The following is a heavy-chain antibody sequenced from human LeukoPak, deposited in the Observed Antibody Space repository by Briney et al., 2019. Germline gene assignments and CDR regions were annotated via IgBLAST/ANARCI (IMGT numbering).Heavy chain of an antibody. CDR2: INHSGST. Sequence: SETLCLTCAVYGGSFSGYYWSWIRQPPGKGLEWIGEINHSGSTNYNPSLKSRVTISVDTSKNQFSLKLSSVTAADTAVYYCARGYSSGWTLDYWGQGTLVTVSS. CDR1: GGSFSGYY. V-gene: IGHV4-34*01. CDR3: ARGYSSGWTLDY. J-gene: IGHJ4*02. D-gene: IGHD6-19*01.